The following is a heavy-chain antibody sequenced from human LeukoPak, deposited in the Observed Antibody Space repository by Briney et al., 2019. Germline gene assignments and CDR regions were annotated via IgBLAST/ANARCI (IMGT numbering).Heavy chain of an antibody. V-gene: IGHV3-23*01. CDR3: AIKTTYQY. Sequence: PGGSLRLSCAASGFTFSTYAMSWVRQAPGKGLEWVSTIVNSGGSTYYADSVKGRFTISRDNSKNTLYLQMNSLRAEDTAVYYCAIKTTYQYWGQGTLVTVSS. J-gene: IGHJ4*02. CDR1: GFTFSTYA. D-gene: IGHD1-14*01. CDR2: IVNSGGST.